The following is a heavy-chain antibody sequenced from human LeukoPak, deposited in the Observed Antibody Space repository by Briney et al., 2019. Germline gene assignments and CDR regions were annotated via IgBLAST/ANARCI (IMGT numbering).Heavy chain of an antibody. D-gene: IGHD1-14*01. CDR2: IYSGGST. CDR3: ARVGKSYPAS. Sequence: GGSLRLSWAASGFTVSSNYMSWVRQAPGKGLEGVSVIYSGGSTYYADSVKGRFTIPRHNSKNTLYLQMNSLRAEDTAVYYCARVGKSYPASWGQGTLVTVSS. CDR1: GFTVSSNY. J-gene: IGHJ5*02. V-gene: IGHV3-53*04.